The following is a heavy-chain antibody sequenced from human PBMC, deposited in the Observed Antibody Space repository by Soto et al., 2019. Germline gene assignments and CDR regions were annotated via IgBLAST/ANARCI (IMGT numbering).Heavy chain of an antibody. D-gene: IGHD6-19*01. J-gene: IGHJ5*02. CDR3: ARDLIAVAGKA. CDR2: IKQDGSEK. CDR1: GFTFSSYW. V-gene: IGHV3-7*01. Sequence: PGGSLRLSCAASGFTFSSYWMSWVRQAPGKGLEWVANIKQDGSEKYYVDSVKGRFTISRDKAKNSLYLKMNSLRAEDTAVYYCARDLIAVAGKAWGQGTLVTVSS.